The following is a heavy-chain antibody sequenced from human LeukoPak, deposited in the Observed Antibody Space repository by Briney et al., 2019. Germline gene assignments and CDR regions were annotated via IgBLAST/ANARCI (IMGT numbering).Heavy chain of an antibody. CDR1: GYTFTSYA. D-gene: IGHD3-9*01. J-gene: IGHJ4*02. V-gene: IGHV1-3*01. Sequence: ASVKVSCKASGYTFTSYAMHWVRQAPGQRLEWMGWINAGNGNTKYSQKFQGRVTITRDTSASTAYMELSSLRSEDTAVYYCAILKSILTGYYTPVFDYWGQGALVTVSS. CDR2: INAGNGNT. CDR3: AILKSILTGYYTPVFDY.